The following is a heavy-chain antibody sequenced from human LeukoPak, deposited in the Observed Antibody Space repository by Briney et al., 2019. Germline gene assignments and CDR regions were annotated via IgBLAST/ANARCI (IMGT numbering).Heavy chain of an antibody. V-gene: IGHV3-23*01. Sequence: GGSLRLSCAASGFTFSSYAMSWVRQAPGKGLEWVSAISGSDGSTYYADSVKGRFTISRDNSKNTLYLQMNSLRAEDTAVYHCAKVVSRYDYVWGSYRSYYFDYWGQGTLVTVSS. D-gene: IGHD3-16*02. CDR3: AKVVSRYDYVWGSYRSYYFDY. J-gene: IGHJ4*02. CDR1: GFTFSSYA. CDR2: ISGSDGST.